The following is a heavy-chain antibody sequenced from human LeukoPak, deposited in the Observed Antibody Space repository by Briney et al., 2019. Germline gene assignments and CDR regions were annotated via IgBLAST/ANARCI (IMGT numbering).Heavy chain of an antibody. D-gene: IGHD1-26*01. CDR1: GGSISSSSYY. CDR3: ARDLGELGFGY. J-gene: IGHJ4*01. CDR2: IYYSGST. Sequence: SETLSLTCTVSGGSISSSSYYWGWIRQPPGKGLEWIGSIYYSGSTNYNPSLKSRVTMSVDTSKNQFSLKLSSVTAADTAVYYCARDLGELGFGYWGQEPWSPSPQ. V-gene: IGHV4-39*07.